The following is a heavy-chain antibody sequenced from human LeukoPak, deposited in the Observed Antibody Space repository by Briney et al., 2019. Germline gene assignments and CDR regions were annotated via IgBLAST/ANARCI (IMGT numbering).Heavy chain of an antibody. D-gene: IGHD4-17*01. CDR3: AREYGDYAFYYFDY. CDR2: INPNSGGT. V-gene: IGHV1-2*02. CDR1: GYTFTGYY. J-gene: IGHJ4*02. Sequence: ASVKVSCKASGYTFTGYYMHWVRQAPGQGLEWMGWINPNSGGTNYAQKFQGRVTMTRDTSISTAYMELSRLRSGDTAVYYCAREYGDYAFYYFDYCGQGTLVTVSS.